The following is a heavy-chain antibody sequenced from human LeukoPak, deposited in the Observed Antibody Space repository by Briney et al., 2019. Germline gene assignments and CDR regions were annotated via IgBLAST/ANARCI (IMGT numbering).Heavy chain of an antibody. Sequence: ASVKVSCKASGYTFTGYYMHWVRQAPGQGLEWMGWINPNTGGTNYAQKFQGRVTMTRDTSISTAYMELSRLRSDDTAVYYCASKDIVVVPAAISSPAMYYYYYYMDVWGKGTTVTVSS. D-gene: IGHD2-2*01. J-gene: IGHJ6*03. CDR3: ASKDIVVVPAAISSPAMYYYYYYMDV. CDR2: INPNTGGT. CDR1: GYTFTGYY. V-gene: IGHV1-2*02.